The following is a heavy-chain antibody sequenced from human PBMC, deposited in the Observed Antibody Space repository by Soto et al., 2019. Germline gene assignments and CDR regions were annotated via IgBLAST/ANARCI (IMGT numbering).Heavy chain of an antibody. V-gene: IGHV1-69*01. CDR2: IIPIFGTA. Sequence: QVQLVQSGAEVKKPGSSVKVSCKASGGTFSSYAIRWVRQAPGHGLEWMGGIIPIFGTANYAQKFQGRVPSTEDESTSTASREQSSIRSEEKAVYCGAREGFGNHHYYRMDVWGQGTTVTVSS. J-gene: IGHJ6*02. CDR3: AREGFGNHHYYRMDV. CDR1: GGTFSSYA. D-gene: IGHD3-16*01.